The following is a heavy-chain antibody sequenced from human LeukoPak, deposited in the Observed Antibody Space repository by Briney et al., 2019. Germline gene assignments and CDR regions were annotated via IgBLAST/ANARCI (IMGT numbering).Heavy chain of an antibody. V-gene: IGHV3-21*01. D-gene: IGHD2-15*01. Sequence: GGSLRLSCAASGFAFRSFSMNWVRQPPGKGLEWVSSISSSSIYMNYADSLKGRFTISRDNAKNLLYLQMNTLRAEDTAVYYCARVQCSGGRCNDAFDIWGQGTMVTVSS. CDR3: ARVQCSGGRCNDAFDI. CDR1: GFAFRSFS. J-gene: IGHJ3*02. CDR2: ISSSSIYM.